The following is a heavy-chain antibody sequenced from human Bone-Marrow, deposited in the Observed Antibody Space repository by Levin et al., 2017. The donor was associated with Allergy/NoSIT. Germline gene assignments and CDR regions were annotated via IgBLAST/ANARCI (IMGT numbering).Heavy chain of an antibody. J-gene: IGHJ4*02. CDR3: ARDKHFDY. Sequence: ASVKVSCAASGFTVSSNYMSWVRQAPGKGLEWVSVIYSSGSTYNADFVKGRFTISRDNSKNTLYLQMNSLRAEDTAVYYCARDKHFDYWGQGTLVTVSS. CDR2: IYSSGST. V-gene: IGHV3-53*01. CDR1: GFTVSSNY.